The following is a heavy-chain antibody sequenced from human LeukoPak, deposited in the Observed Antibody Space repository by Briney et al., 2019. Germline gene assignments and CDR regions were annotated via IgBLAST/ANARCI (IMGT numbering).Heavy chain of an antibody. D-gene: IGHD3-22*01. V-gene: IGHV3-20*04. CDR1: GFTFDDYG. CDR2: IHWNGGST. CDR3: ARGGSSGISSHFDY. J-gene: IGHJ4*02. Sequence: PGGSLRLSCAASGFTFDDYGMNWVRQAPGKGLEWVSGIHWNGGSTGYADSVKGRFTISRDNAKNSLYLQMNSLRAEDTAFFYCARGGSSGISSHFDYWGQGTLVTVSS.